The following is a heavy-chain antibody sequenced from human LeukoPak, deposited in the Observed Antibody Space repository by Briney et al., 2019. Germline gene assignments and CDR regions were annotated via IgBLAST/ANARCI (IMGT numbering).Heavy chain of an antibody. CDR1: GYTFTSYG. CDR2: ISAYNGNT. D-gene: IGHD3-22*01. V-gene: IGHV1-18*01. Sequence: ASVKVSCKASGYTFTSYGISWARQAPGQGLEWMGWISAYNGNTNYAQKLQGRVTMTTDTSTSTAYMELRSLRSDDTAVYYCVRDVDRPLNYYDSSGDYGMDVWGQGTTVTVSS. J-gene: IGHJ6*02. CDR3: VRDVDRPLNYYDSSGDYGMDV.